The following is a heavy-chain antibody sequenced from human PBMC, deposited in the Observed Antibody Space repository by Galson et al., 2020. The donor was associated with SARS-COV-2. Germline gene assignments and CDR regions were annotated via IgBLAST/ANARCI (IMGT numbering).Heavy chain of an antibody. CDR2: IDWDDDK. CDR1: GFSLSTSGMC. Sequence: ESGPTLVKPTQTITLTCTFSGFSLSTSGMCVSWIRQPPGKALEWLARIDWDDDKYYSTSLKTRLTISKDTSKNQVVLTMTNMDPVDTATYYCARIPHNYYYYGMDVWGQGTTVTVSS. CDR3: ARIPHNYYYYGMDV. J-gene: IGHJ6*02. V-gene: IGHV2-70*11.